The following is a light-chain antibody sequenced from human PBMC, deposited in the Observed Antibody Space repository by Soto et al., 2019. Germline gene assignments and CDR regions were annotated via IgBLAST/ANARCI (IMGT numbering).Light chain of an antibody. Sequence: DIQMTQSPSSVSASGGDRVIITCRASQSISSWLSWYQQKPGEAPKLLIYTTSNLQSGGPSRFSGNGSGTDVTLTSSSLQPEDFATYYCQRANSFPTCTFGPGNKVAIK. CDR1: QSISSW. CDR2: TTS. V-gene: IGKV1-12*01. J-gene: IGKJ3*01. CDR3: QRANSFPTCT.